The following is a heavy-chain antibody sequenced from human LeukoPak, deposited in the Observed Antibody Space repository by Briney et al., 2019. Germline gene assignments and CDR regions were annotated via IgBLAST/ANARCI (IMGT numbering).Heavy chain of an antibody. Sequence: SETLSLTCAVYGGSFSGYYWSWIRQPPGKGLEWIGEINHSGSTYYNPSLKSRVTISVDTSKNQFSLKLSSVTAADTAVYYCARSYYDSSGYFVGVFDYWGQGTLVTVSS. CDR2: INHSGST. CDR3: ARSYYDSSGYFVGVFDY. D-gene: IGHD3-22*01. J-gene: IGHJ4*02. CDR1: GGSFSGYY. V-gene: IGHV4-34*01.